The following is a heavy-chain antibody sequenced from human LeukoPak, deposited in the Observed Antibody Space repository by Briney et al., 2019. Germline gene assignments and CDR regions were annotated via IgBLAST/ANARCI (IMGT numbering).Heavy chain of an antibody. V-gene: IGHV1-8*03. D-gene: IGHD3-22*01. J-gene: IGHJ6*03. CDR2: VNPNNGNT. CDR1: GGTFKNYA. CDR3: VRQFYYDSGAYWGAHYYYYLDV. Sequence: ASVKVSCKASGGTFKNYAINWVRQATGQGLEWMGWVNPNNGNTGSAQRFQGRVTITSDTSISTAYMELSSLRSEDTAVYYCVRQFYYDSGAYWGAHYYYYLDVWGKGTPVTVSS.